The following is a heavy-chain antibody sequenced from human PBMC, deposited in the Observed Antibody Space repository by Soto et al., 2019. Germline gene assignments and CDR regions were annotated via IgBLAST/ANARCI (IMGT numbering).Heavy chain of an antibody. Sequence: QVQLVQSGGEVKKPGASVKVSCKASGYTFTTSGVSWVRQAPGQGLEWMGWVSGYNGNTKYEEKFQDSVTMTTDTSTSTAYLELRSLTTDDTAVYYCTRAGELPYYYYGMDVWGQGTTVIVS. D-gene: IGHD1-7*01. V-gene: IGHV1-18*01. CDR2: VSGYNGNT. CDR1: GYTFTTSG. CDR3: TRAGELPYYYYGMDV. J-gene: IGHJ6*02.